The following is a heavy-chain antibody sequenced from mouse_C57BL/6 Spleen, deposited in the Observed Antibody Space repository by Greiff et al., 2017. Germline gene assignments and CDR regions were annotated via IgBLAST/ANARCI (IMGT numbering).Heavy chain of an antibody. CDR1: GYTFTSYW. V-gene: IGHV1-55*01. CDR3: ERGASTMVTPGWFAY. Sequence: QVQLQQPGAELVKPGASVKMSCKASGYTFTSYWITWVKQRPGQGLEWIGDIYPGSGSTNYNEEFKSKATLTVDTSSSTAYMQLSSLTSEDSAVYYCERGASTMVTPGWFAYWGQGTLVTVSA. J-gene: IGHJ3*01. D-gene: IGHD2-2*01. CDR2: IYPGSGST.